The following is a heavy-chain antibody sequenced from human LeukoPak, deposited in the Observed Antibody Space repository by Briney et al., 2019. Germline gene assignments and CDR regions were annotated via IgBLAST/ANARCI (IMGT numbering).Heavy chain of an antibody. CDR1: GFTFSSYA. J-gene: IGHJ5*02. Sequence: PGRSLRLSCAASGFTFSSYAMHWVRQAPGKGLEWVAVVSYDGRNKYYADSVKGRFTISRDNSKNTLYLQMNSLRAEDTAVYYCAKDYSKTTYYGSGTYYRPNSFDPWGQGTLVTVSS. D-gene: IGHD3-10*01. V-gene: IGHV3-30*04. CDR2: VSYDGRNK. CDR3: AKDYSKTTYYGSGTYYRPNSFDP.